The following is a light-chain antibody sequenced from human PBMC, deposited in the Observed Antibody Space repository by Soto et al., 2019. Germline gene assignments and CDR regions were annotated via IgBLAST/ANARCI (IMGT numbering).Light chain of an antibody. V-gene: IGKV1-5*01. Sequence: DIQMTQSPSTLSASVGDRVTITCRASQSITNRLAWYQHKPGKAPKVLIYDASNLKYGVPRRFSGSGFGTEFILTISSLQPDDFATYCCQHYGGMWAFGQGTKVDIK. CDR1: QSITNR. J-gene: IGKJ1*01. CDR2: DAS. CDR3: QHYGGMWA.